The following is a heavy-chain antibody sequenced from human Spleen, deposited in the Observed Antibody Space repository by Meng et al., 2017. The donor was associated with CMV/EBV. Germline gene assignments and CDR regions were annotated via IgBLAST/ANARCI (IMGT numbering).Heavy chain of an antibody. CDR3: ARLHPYGDNFHGWFDP. V-gene: IGHV1-24*01. J-gene: IGHJ5*02. CDR1: GYTLTELS. Sequence: ASVKVSCKVSGYTLTELSMNWVRQAPGKGLEWMGGFDPEDGETIYAQKFQGRVTMTEDTSTDTAYMELSSLRSDDTAMYYCARLHPYGDNFHGWFDPWGQGTLVTVSS. D-gene: IGHD4-17*01. CDR2: FDPEDGET.